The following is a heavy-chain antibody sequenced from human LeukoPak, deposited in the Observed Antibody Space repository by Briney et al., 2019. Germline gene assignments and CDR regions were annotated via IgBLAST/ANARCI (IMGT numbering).Heavy chain of an antibody. CDR2: ISGNGAST. J-gene: IGHJ5*01. D-gene: IGHD1-20*01. CDR3: AKDAGLTGTTWFDS. CDR1: GITFKNYA. V-gene: IGHV3-23*01. Sequence: GGSLRLSCAASGITFKNYAMSWVRQAPGKGPEWVSGISGNGASTYYADSAKGRFTISRINAADTLYLQMNSLRVDDTAVYYCAKDAGLTGTTWFDSWGQGTLVTVSS.